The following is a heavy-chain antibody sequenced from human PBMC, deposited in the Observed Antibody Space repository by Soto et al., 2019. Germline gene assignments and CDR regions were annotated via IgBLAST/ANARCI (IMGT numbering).Heavy chain of an antibody. Sequence: GASVKVSCKASGGTFSSYAISWVRQAPGQGLEWMGGIIPIFGTANYAQKFQGRVTITADESTSTAYMELSSLRSEDTAVYYCATIMGPKRLAVAGFYYYGMDVWGQGTTVTVSS. CDR2: IIPIFGTA. D-gene: IGHD6-19*01. CDR1: GGTFSSYA. V-gene: IGHV1-69*13. J-gene: IGHJ6*02. CDR3: ATIMGPKRLAVAGFYYYGMDV.